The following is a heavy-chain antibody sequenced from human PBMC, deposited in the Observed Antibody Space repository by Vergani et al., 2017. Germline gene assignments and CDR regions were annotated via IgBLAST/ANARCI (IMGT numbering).Heavy chain of an antibody. V-gene: IGHV3-21*01. CDR3: ARGDYDFWSGYFDY. D-gene: IGHD3-3*01. CDR1: GFTFSSYS. Sequence: VQLVESGGGLVKPGGSLRLSCAASGFTFSSYSMNWVRQAPGKGLEWVSSISSSSSYIYYADSVKGRFTISRDNAKNSLYLQMNSLRAEDTAVYYCARGDYDFWSGYFDYWGQGTLVTVSS. J-gene: IGHJ4*02. CDR2: ISSSSSYI.